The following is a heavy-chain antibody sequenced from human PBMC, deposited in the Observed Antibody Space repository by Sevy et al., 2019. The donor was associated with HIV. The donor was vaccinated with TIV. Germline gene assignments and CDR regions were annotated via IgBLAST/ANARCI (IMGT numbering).Heavy chain of an antibody. V-gene: IGHV4-30-2*01. D-gene: IGHD3-22*01. CDR1: GGSISSGGYS. CDR2: IYHSGST. CDR3: ASAYYYDSSTSGYFDY. J-gene: IGHJ4*02. Sequence: SETLSLTCAVSGGSISSGGYSSSWIRQPPGKGLEWIGYIYHSGSTYYNPSLKSRVTISVDRSKNQFSLKLSSVTAADTAVYYCASAYYYDSSTSGYFDYWGQGTLVTVSS.